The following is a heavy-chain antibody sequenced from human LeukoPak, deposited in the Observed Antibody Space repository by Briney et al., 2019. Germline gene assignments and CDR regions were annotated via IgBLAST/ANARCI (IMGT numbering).Heavy chain of an antibody. V-gene: IGHV3-30*18. Sequence: GGSLRLSCAASGFTFSSYGMHWVRQAPGKGLEWVAVISYDGSNKYYADSVKGRFTISRDNSKNTVYLQMNSLRVEDTAVYYCANSREYYDYFSGFNWGQGTLVTVSS. D-gene: IGHD3-3*01. CDR3: ANSREYYDYFSGFN. J-gene: IGHJ4*02. CDR1: GFTFSSYG. CDR2: ISYDGSNK.